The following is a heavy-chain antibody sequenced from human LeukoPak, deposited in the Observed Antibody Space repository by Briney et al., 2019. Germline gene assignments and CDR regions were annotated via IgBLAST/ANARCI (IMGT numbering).Heavy chain of an antibody. V-gene: IGHV4-34*01. J-gene: IGHJ4*02. CDR3: ARAIDY. CDR2: INHSGST. CDR1: GGSFSGYY. Sequence: PSETLSLTCAVYGGSFSGYYWSWIRQPPGKGLEWIGEINHSGSTNYNPSLKSRVTISVDTSKNQFSLKLSSVTAADTAVYYCARAIDYWGQGTLVTVSS.